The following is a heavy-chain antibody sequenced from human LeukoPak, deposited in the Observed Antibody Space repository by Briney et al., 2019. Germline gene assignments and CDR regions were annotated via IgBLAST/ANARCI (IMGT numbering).Heavy chain of an antibody. Sequence: GGSLRVSCAASGFTFSSYSMNWVRQAPGKGLEWVSSISSSSSYIYYADSVKGRFTISRDNAKNSLYLQMNSLRAEDTAVYYCVRAVADAFDIWGQGTMVTVSS. CDR3: VRAVADAFDI. J-gene: IGHJ3*02. CDR2: ISSSSSYI. V-gene: IGHV3-21*01. CDR1: GFTFSSYS. D-gene: IGHD4-23*01.